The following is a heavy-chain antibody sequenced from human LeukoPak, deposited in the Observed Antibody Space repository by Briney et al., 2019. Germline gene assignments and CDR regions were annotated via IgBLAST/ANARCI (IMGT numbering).Heavy chain of an antibody. CDR2: TYCRSTWHN. V-gene: IGHV6-1*01. CDR3: ARDQGISMATIAAFDI. Sequence: SQTLSLTCAISGDSVSSISATWNWIRQSPSRGLEWLGRTYCRSTWHNDYAASVKSQITINPDTSKNQFSLQLNSVTPEDTAVYYCARDQGISMATIAAFDIWGQGTIVTVSS. D-gene: IGHD5-24*01. J-gene: IGHJ3*02. CDR1: GDSVSSISAT.